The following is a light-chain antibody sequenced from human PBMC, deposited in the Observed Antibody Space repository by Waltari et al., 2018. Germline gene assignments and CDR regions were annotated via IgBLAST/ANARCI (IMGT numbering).Light chain of an antibody. CDR1: QSLLHRNGKTF. CDR3: MQGTQLPWT. V-gene: IGKV2-29*02. CDR2: EVS. Sequence: EIIMSQTPLSLAVTPGQPATISCKSSQSLLHRNGKTFLFWYLQKSGQSPQLLISEVSRRFYGVPDRFSGSGSGTDFALRISRVEADDVGVYYCMQGTQLPWTFGQGTKVEIK. J-gene: IGKJ1*01.